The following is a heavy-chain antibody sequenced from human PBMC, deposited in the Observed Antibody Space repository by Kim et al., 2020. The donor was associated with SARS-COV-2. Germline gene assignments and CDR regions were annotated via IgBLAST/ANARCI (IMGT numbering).Heavy chain of an antibody. CDR2: INPIVGTT. J-gene: IGHJ5*02. CDR1: GYTFSSYA. V-gene: IGHV1-69*13. Sequence: SVKVSCKASGYTFSSYAIRWVRLAPGQGLEWMGRINPIVGTTTYAQTFQGRVTITADESTSTAYMELSSLRPEDTAVYYCARAGDGGVPVCFQHWLDPW. CDR3: ARAGDGGVPVCFQHWLDP. D-gene: IGHD3-16*01.